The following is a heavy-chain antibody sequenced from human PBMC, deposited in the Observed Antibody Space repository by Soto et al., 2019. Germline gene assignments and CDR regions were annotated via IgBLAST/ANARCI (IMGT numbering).Heavy chain of an antibody. CDR2: ISYDGTNT. J-gene: IGHJ4*02. CDR1: GFTFSSYA. CDR3: AXXTYRSGGSSFDY. D-gene: IGHD2-15*01. Sequence: QVQLVESGGGVVQPGRSLRLSCAASGFTFSSYAMHWVRQAPGKGLEWVAIISYDGTNTYYADSVKGRFTIDRDNSKNTLXXQXXXXXXXXXAVYYCAXXTYRSGGSSFDYWGRGTLVTVSS. V-gene: IGHV3-30-3*01.